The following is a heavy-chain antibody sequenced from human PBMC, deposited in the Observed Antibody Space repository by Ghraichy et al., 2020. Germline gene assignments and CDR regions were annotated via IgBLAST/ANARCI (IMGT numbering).Heavy chain of an antibody. Sequence: LSLTCVGSGFRFTSHALSWVRQAPGKGPEWVASIGTSGIPTSYADSVKGRFTISRDNSKNTLFLHLDSLTVEDTAMYYCVSTNPDLWFGELSHFDYWGQGKLVTVSP. CDR1: GFRFTSHA. V-gene: IGHV3-23*01. J-gene: IGHJ4*02. D-gene: IGHD3-10*01. CDR3: VSTNPDLWFGELSHFDY. CDR2: IGTSGIPT.